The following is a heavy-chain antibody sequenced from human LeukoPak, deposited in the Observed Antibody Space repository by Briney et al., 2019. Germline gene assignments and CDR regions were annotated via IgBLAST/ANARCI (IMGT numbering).Heavy chain of an antibody. CDR3: AKDPAGGYCSGGSCYSWSFDY. Sequence: GGSLRLSCAASGFTFSSYTMHWVRQAPGKGLEWVAVISYDGSNKYYADSVKGRFTISRDNSKNTLYLQMNSLRAEDTAVYYCAKDPAGGYCSGGSCYSWSFDYWGQGTLVTVSS. CDR2: ISYDGSNK. D-gene: IGHD2-15*01. V-gene: IGHV3-30-3*01. J-gene: IGHJ4*02. CDR1: GFTFSSYT.